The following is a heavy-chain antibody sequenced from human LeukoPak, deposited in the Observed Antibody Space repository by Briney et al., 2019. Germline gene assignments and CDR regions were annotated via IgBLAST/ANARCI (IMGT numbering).Heavy chain of an antibody. CDR1: GYTFSSLY. CDR3: ARDGPKNSGLPFDY. CDR2: VNPDSGIT. D-gene: IGHD4-23*01. V-gene: IGHV1-2*02. J-gene: IGHJ4*02. Sequence: GASVKVSCKASGYTFSSLYMHWVRQAPGQGLEYMGWVNPDSGITNYAQKFQGRVTLTRDTSISTAYMELARLTSDDTAVYYCARDGPKNSGLPFDYWAQGTLVTVSS.